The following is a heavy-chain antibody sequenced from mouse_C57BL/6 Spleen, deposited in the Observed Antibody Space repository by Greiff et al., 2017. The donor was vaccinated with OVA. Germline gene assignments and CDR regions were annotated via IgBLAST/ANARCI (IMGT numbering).Heavy chain of an antibody. Sequence: EVMLVESGGGLVKPGGSLKLSCAASGFTFSDYVMHWVRQAPEKGLEWVAYISSGSSTIYYADTVKGRFTISRDNAKNTLFLQMTSLRSEDTAMYYCARTYYSKPYWYFDVWGTGTTVTVSS. J-gene: IGHJ1*03. D-gene: IGHD2-5*01. CDR2: ISSGSSTI. V-gene: IGHV5-17*01. CDR3: ARTYYSKPYWYFDV. CDR1: GFTFSDYV.